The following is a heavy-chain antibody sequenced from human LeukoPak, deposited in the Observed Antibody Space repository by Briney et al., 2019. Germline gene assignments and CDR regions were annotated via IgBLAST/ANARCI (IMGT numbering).Heavy chain of an antibody. CDR3: AKYKDYGGNHGLWY. V-gene: IGHV3-23*01. J-gene: IGHJ4*02. CDR2: ISGSGGST. Sequence: GVSLRLYCAASGFTGNGNYMSWLCHAPGKWLEWVSAISGSGGSTYYAYCVRVRLTISRDNSKNTLYLQINSLRAEDTAVYYCAKYKDYGGNHGLWYWGQGTLVTVSS. CDR1: GFTGNGNY. D-gene: IGHD4-23*01.